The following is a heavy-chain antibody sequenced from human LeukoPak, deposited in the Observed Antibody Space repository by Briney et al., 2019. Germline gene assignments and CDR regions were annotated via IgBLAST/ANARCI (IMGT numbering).Heavy chain of an antibody. Sequence: SVKVSCKASGGTFSSYAISWVRQAPGQGLEWMGGIIPIFGTANYAQKFQGRVTITTDESTSTAYMELSSLRSEDTAVYYCARSGGSGNLYSWFDPWGQGTLVTVSS. CDR2: IIPIFGTA. D-gene: IGHD3-10*01. J-gene: IGHJ5*02. CDR3: ARSGGSGNLYSWFDP. V-gene: IGHV1-69*05. CDR1: GGTFSSYA.